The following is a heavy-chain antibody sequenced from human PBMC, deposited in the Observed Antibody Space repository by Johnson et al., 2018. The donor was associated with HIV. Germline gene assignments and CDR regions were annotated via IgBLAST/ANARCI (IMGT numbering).Heavy chain of an antibody. CDR2: NPNGDST. V-gene: IGHV3-25*05. J-gene: IGHJ3*02. Sequence: VRLVESGGGLAKPAWYPRLSCAASQFIFSNYYMNCVRQAPGNGLELVGQVNPNGDSTYLIDSGKDRFNTSRDNAQDSLYLQMNSLRVDDTAVYYCGRESTGAGTAFDIWGQGTMVTVSS. CDR1: QFIFSNYY. D-gene: IGHD2-8*02. CDR3: GRESTGAGTAFDI.